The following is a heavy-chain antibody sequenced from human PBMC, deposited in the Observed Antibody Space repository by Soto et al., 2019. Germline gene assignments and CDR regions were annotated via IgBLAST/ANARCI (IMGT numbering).Heavy chain of an antibody. D-gene: IGHD3-3*01. V-gene: IGHV4-31*03. J-gene: IGHJ4*02. Sequence: PSETLSLTCTVSGGSISSGGYYWSWIRQHPGKGLEWIGYIYYSGSTYYNPSLKSRVTISVDTSKNQFSLKLSSVTAADTAVYYCARDASADFWSGPYYFDYWGQGTLVTVSS. CDR1: GGSISSGGYY. CDR2: IYYSGST. CDR3: ARDASADFWSGPYYFDY.